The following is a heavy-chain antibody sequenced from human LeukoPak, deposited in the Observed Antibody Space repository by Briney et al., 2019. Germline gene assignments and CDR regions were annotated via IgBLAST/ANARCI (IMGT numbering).Heavy chain of an antibody. J-gene: IGHJ4*02. CDR3: VSGVATILVL. D-gene: IGHD5-12*01. CDR1: GFTFSNAW. Sequence: GGSLRLSCAASGFTFSNAWMNWVRQAPGKGLEWFGRIKSKTDGGTTDYAAPVKGRFTISRDDSKNTLYLQMNSLKTEDTAVYYCVSGVATILVLWGQGTLVTVSS. CDR2: IKSKTDGGTT. V-gene: IGHV3-15*07.